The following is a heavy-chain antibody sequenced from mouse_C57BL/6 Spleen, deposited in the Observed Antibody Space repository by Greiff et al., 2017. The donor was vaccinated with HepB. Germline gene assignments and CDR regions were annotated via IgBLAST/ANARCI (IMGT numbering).Heavy chain of an antibody. J-gene: IGHJ4*01. CDR2: IYPGSGNT. CDR1: GYSFTSYY. CDR3: ARGGSTVVGGNYYAMDY. Sequence: QVHVKQSGPELVKPGASVKISCKASGYSFTSYYIHWVKQRPGQGLEWIGWIYPGSGNTKYNEKFKGKATLTADTSSSTAYMQLSSLTSEDSAVYYCARGGSTVVGGNYYAMDYWGQGTSVTVSS. D-gene: IGHD1-1*01. V-gene: IGHV1-66*01.